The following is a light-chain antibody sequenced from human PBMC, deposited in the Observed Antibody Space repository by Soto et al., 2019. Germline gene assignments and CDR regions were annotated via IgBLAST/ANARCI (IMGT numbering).Light chain of an antibody. CDR1: SSDGGGYNY. CDR3: NSYTSSSTVV. V-gene: IGLV2-14*03. Sequence: QSVLTQPASVSGSPGQSITISCTGTSSDGGGYNYVSWYQQHPGKAPKLMIYDVSNRASGVSNRFSGSESGNTASLTISGLQAEDEADYYCNSYTSSSTVVFGGGTKLTVL. J-gene: IGLJ2*01. CDR2: DVS.